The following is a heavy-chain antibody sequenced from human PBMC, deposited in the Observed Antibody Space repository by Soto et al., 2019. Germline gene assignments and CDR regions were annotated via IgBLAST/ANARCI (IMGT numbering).Heavy chain of an antibody. CDR1: GFTVSSNY. V-gene: IGHV3-53*01. D-gene: IGHD1-7*01. J-gene: IGHJ4*02. CDR3: ARPTTSDAYFDY. Sequence: GGSLRLSCAVSGFTVSSNYMSWVRQAPGKGLEWVSVIYSGGSTYYADSVKGRFTISRDNSKNTLYLQMNSLRAEDTAVYYCARPTTSDAYFDYWGQETLVTVSS. CDR2: IYSGGST.